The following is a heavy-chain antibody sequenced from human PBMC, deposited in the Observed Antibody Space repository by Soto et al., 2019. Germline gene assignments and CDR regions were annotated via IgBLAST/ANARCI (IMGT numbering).Heavy chain of an antibody. V-gene: IGHV3-73*01. Sequence: GGSLRLSCAASGFTFSGSAMHWVRQASGKGLEWVGRIRSKANSYATAYAASVKGRFTISRDDSKNTAYLQMNSLKTEDTAVYFCTTLNAMVRASPDNWCQGAVLTVSS. CDR2: IRSKANSYAT. CDR3: TTLNAMVRASPDN. D-gene: IGHD3-10*01. J-gene: IGHJ4*02. CDR1: GFTFSGSA.